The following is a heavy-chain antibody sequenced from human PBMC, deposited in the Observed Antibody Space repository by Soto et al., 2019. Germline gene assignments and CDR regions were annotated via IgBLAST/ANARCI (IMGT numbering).Heavy chain of an antibody. CDR1: GDSIRHYN. V-gene: IGHV4-59*08. CDR3: ARRDPNGVTWFDP. J-gene: IGHJ5*02. Sequence: QVQLQESGPGLVKPSETLSLTCTISGDSIRHYNWNWIRQPPGKGLEWIGCIFDSGSTNYNPSLKGPVTISTDTSKYQFSRKLTSVTATDTAIYYCARRDPNGVTWFDPWGQGTLVTVSS. CDR2: IFDSGST. D-gene: IGHD3-10*01.